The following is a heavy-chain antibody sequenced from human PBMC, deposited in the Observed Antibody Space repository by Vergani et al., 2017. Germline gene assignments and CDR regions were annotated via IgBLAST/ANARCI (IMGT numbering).Heavy chain of an antibody. CDR3: AKDLGTSSGGGWFEP. J-gene: IGHJ5*02. Sequence: EVQLEESGGGLVLPGRSLRLSCVASGFTSAGYAMHWVRQAPGKGLEWVSGISWNSNSIGYADSVKGRFTISRDNAKNSLYLQMNSLRAEDTALYYCAKDLGTSSGGGWFEPWGQGTLVTVSS. V-gene: IGHV3-9*02. D-gene: IGHD6-6*01. CDR1: GFTSAGYA. CDR2: ISWNSNSI.